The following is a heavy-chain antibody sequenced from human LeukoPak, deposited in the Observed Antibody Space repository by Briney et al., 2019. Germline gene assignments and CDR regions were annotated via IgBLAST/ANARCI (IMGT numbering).Heavy chain of an antibody. J-gene: IGHJ4*02. CDR3: ARVFLERLTSGYFDN. V-gene: IGHV3-30*04. Sequence: GRSLRLSCSASGFSFSDYAMHWVRQGPGKGLEWAAVTSYSGQQKYYGDSVKGRFTVSRDNPKNTLYLQMNNLRDDDTAVYYCARVFLERLTSGYFDNWGQGTLVTVSP. CDR1: GFSFSDYA. D-gene: IGHD3-3*01. CDR2: TSYSGQQK.